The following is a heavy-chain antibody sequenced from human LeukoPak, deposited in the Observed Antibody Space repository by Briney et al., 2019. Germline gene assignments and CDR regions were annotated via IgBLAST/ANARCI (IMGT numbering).Heavy chain of an antibody. CDR2: IYYKGNT. D-gene: IGHD1-26*01. Sequence: SETLSLTCTVSDDSITTYYWIWIRPPPGKGLEWIGYIYYKGNTNYNPSLKSRVTISIDTPNNQFSLKLRSVTAADTAVYYCASGGSYFWSDPWGQGTRVAVST. CDR1: DDSITTYY. J-gene: IGHJ5*02. CDR3: ASGGSYFWSDP. V-gene: IGHV4-59*01.